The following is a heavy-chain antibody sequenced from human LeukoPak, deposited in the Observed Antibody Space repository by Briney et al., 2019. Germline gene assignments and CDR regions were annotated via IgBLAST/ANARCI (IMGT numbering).Heavy chain of an antibody. CDR1: GFTFTSSA. J-gene: IGHJ3*02. Sequence: ASGKVPFKASGFTFTSSAMQWVRQARGQRLEWIGWIVVGSGNTNYAQKFQERVTITRDMSTSTAYMELSSLRSEDTAVYYCAACYSGSYFGAFDIWGQGTMVTVSS. CDR3: AACYSGSYFGAFDI. V-gene: IGHV1-58*02. CDR2: IVVGSGNT. D-gene: IGHD1-26*01.